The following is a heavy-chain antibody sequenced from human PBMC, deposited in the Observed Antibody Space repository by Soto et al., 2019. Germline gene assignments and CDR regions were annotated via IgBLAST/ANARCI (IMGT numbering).Heavy chain of an antibody. CDR2: VSNGGSDQ. CDR3: ARDMALGIDVFDV. Sequence: PGGSLRLSCAASGFTFTNHYMSWIRLAPGEGLQWVSSVSNGGSDQHYADSVKGRFTISRDNARNLVSLQMDSLRVDDTGVYYCARDMALGIDVFDVWGQGTLVTVS. J-gene: IGHJ3*01. CDR1: GFTFTNHY. V-gene: IGHV3-11*05. D-gene: IGHD6-13*01.